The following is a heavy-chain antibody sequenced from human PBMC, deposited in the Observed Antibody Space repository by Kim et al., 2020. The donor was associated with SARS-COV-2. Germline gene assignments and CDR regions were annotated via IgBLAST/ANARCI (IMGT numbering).Heavy chain of an antibody. D-gene: IGHD3-10*01. CDR1: GGSISSSSYY. V-gene: IGHV4-39*01. J-gene: IGHJ4*01. CDR3: ARRSGSIWFGELFQFD. CDR2: IYYSGST. Sequence: SETLSLTCTVSGGSISSSSYYWGWIRQPPGKGLEWIGSIYYSGSTYYNPSLKSRVTISVDTSKNQFSLKLSSVTAADTAVYYCARRSGSIWFGELFQFD.